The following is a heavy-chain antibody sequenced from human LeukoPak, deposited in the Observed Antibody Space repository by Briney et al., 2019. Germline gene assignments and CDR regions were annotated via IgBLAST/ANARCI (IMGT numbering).Heavy chain of an antibody. V-gene: IGHV4-34*01. D-gene: IGHD6-13*01. Sequence: SETLSLTCAVYGGSFSGYYWSWIRQPPGKGLEWIGEINHSGSTNYNPSLKSRVTISVDTSKNQFSLKLSSVTAADTAVYYCAREAVIATVVPYWWDYWGQGTLVIVSS. CDR1: GGSFSGYY. CDR3: AREAVIATVVPYWWDY. J-gene: IGHJ4*02. CDR2: INHSGST.